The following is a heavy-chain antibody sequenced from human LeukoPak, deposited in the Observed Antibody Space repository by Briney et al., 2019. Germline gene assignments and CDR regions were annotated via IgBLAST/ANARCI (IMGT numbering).Heavy chain of an antibody. CDR2: INHSGST. J-gene: IGHJ5*02. D-gene: IGHD6-6*01. CDR1: GGSFSGYY. V-gene: IGHV4-34*01. CDR3: ARSPGGIAARLGWFDP. Sequence: SETLSLTCAVYGGSFSGYYWSWIRQPPGKGLEWIVEINHSGSTNYNPSLKSRVTISVDTSKNQFSLKLSSVTAADTAVYYCARSPGGIAARLGWFDPWGQGTLVTVSS.